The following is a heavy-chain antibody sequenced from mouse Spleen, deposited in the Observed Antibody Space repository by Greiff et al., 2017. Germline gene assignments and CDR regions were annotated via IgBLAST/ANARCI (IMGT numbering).Heavy chain of an antibody. D-gene: IGHD2-14*01. CDR2: ILPGSGST. CDR1: GYTFTGYW. Sequence: VQLQQSGAELMKPGASVKLSCKAPGYTFTGYWIEWVKQRPGHGLEWIGEILPGSGSTNYNEKFKGKAPFTAANSSNTAYMQLSSLTTEDSAIYYCARAGGGYRYDEGAWFAYWGQGTLVTVSA. V-gene: IGHV1-9*01. J-gene: IGHJ3*01. CDR3: ARAGGGYRYDEGAWFAY.